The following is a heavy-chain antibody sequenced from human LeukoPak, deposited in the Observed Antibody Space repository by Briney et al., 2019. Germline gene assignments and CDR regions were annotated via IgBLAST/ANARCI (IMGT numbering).Heavy chain of an antibody. D-gene: IGHD5-12*01. CDR2: IYYSGST. J-gene: IGHJ4*02. CDR1: GGSISSYY. Sequence: SETLSLTCTVSGGSISSYYWSWIRQPPGKGLEWIGFIYYSGSTNYNPSLKSRVTISVDTSKNQFSLKLSSVTAADTAVYYCARISTSGYADVDYWGQGTLVTVSS. CDR3: ARISTSGYADVDY. V-gene: IGHV4-59*08.